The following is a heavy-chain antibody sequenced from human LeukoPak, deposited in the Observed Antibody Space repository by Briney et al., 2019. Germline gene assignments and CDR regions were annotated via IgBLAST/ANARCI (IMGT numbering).Heavy chain of an antibody. Sequence: GGSLRLSCAASGFTFSSYGMHWVRQAPGKGLEWVAVIWYGGSNKYYADSVKGRFTISRDNSKNTLYLQMNSLRAEDTAVYYCAKDLYSGNLLGAFDIWGQGTMVTVSS. V-gene: IGHV3-30*02. D-gene: IGHD1-26*01. CDR1: GFTFSSYG. CDR3: AKDLYSGNLLGAFDI. CDR2: IWYGGSNK. J-gene: IGHJ3*02.